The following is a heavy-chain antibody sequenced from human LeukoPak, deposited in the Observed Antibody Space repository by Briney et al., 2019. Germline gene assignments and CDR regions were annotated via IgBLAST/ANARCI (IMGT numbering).Heavy chain of an antibody. Sequence: ASVKVSCKASGYTFTSYGISWVRQAPGQGLEWMGWISAYNGNTNYAQKLQGRVTMTTDTSTSTAYMELRSLRSDDTAVYYCARGVGQQPTPTSSRYNWFDPWGQGTLVTVSS. V-gene: IGHV1-18*01. CDR2: ISAYNGNT. D-gene: IGHD6-13*01. CDR1: GYTFTSYG. CDR3: ARGVGQQPTPTSSRYNWFDP. J-gene: IGHJ5*02.